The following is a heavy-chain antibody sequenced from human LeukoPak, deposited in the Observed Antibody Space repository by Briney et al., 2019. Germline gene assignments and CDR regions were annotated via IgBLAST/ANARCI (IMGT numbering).Heavy chain of an antibody. V-gene: IGHV1-69*05. D-gene: IGHD3-10*01. CDR3: ARVPRFIGPSHRSCYMDV. CDR2: IIPIFGTA. Sequence: GSSVKVSCKASGGTFSSYAISWVRQAPGQGLEWMGGIIPIFGTANYAQKFQGRVTITTDESTSTAYMELSSLRSEDTAVYYCARVPRFIGPSHRSCYMDVWGKGTTVTVSS. J-gene: IGHJ6*03. CDR1: GGTFSSYA.